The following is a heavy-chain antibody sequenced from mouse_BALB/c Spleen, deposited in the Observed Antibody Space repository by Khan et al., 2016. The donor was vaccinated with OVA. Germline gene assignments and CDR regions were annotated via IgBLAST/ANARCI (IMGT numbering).Heavy chain of an antibody. D-gene: IGHD6-1*01. CDR3: ARSASYWFFDV. CDR2: INTYTGET. J-gene: IGHJ1*01. V-gene: IGHV9-3-1*01. CDR1: GYTFTNYG. Sequence: QIQLVQSGPELKKPGETVKISCKASGYTFTNYGMNWVKQAPGKGLKWMGWINTYTGETTYADDFKGRFAFSLETSANTAYLQINNLKNEDTATIFWARSASYWFFDVWGAGTTVTVSA.